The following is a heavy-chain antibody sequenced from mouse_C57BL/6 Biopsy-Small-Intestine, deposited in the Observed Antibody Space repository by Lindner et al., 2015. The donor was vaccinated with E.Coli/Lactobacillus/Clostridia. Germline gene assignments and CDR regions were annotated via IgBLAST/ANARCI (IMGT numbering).Heavy chain of an antibody. Sequence: YASKFQGKATITADTSSNTAYLQLSSLTSEDTAVYYCTRDYYGSSSIFAYWGQGTLVTVSA. V-gene: IGHV14-4*01. CDR3: TRDYYGSSSIFAY. D-gene: IGHD1-1*01. J-gene: IGHJ3*01.